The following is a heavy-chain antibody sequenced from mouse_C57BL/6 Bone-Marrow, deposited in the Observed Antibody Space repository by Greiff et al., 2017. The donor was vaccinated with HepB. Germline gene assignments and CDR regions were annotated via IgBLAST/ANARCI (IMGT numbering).Heavy chain of an antibody. CDR1: GFTFTDYY. V-gene: IGHV7-3*01. J-gene: IGHJ2*01. CDR3: ARSNYGTYYFDY. CDR2: IRNKANGYTT. Sequence: DVKLVESGGGLVQPGGSLSLSCAASGFTFTDYYMSWVRQPPGKALEWLGFIRNKANGYTTEYSASVKGRFTISRDNSQSILYLQMNALRAEDSATYYCARSNYGTYYFDYWGQGTTLTVSS. D-gene: IGHD1-1*01.